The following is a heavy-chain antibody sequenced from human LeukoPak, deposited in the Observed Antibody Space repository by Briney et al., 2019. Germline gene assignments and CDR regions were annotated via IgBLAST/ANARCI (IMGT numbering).Heavy chain of an antibody. CDR3: ARARVAGKRPYYFDY. V-gene: IGHV4-39*01. CDR2: IYYSGST. J-gene: IGHJ4*02. CDR1: GGSISSSSFY. D-gene: IGHD6-19*01. Sequence: SETLSLTCTVSGGSISSSSFYWGWIRQPPGKGLEWIGSIYYSGSTYYNPSLKRRVTISVDTSKNQFSLKLSSVTAADTAVYYCARARVAGKRPYYFDYWGQGTLVTVSS.